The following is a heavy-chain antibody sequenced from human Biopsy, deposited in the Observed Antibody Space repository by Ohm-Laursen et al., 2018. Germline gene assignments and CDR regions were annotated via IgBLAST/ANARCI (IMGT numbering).Heavy chain of an antibody. Sequence: GTLSLTWSVFGDSVSSGSFYWTWIRQPPGQGLEYIGYIYDRGSTANYNPSLESRVTMSVDMPKNQFSLKLSSVTAADTAIYYCARGMRSSGWPYFDSWGQGTLVTVSS. V-gene: IGHV4-61*01. CDR1: GDSVSSGSFY. J-gene: IGHJ4*02. CDR3: ARGMRSSGWPYFDS. D-gene: IGHD6-19*01. CDR2: IYDRGST.